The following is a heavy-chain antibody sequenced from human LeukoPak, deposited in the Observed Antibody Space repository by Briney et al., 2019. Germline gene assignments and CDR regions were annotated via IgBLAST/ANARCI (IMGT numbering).Heavy chain of an antibody. CDR3: ARGIVLMMYASFDH. CDR1: GASISSGGYS. D-gene: IGHD2-8*01. V-gene: IGHV4-61*08. Sequence: SETLSLTCAVSGASISSGGYSWNWIRQPPGKGLEWIGETIYSGRTNYSPSLKSRVTLSVDTSKNQFSLKLTSVTAADTAVYFCARGIVLMMYASFDHWGQGSLVTVSS. CDR2: TIYSGRT. J-gene: IGHJ4*02.